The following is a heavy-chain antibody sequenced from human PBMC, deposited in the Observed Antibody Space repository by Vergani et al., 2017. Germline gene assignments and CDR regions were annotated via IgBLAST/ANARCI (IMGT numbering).Heavy chain of an antibody. J-gene: IGHJ6*02. Sequence: QVQLQQWGAGLLKPSETLSLTCAVYGGSFSGYYWSWIRQPPGKGLEWIGEINHSGSTYYNPSLKSRVTISVDTSKNQFSLKLSSVTAADTAVYYCARRIVVVPAANYYYYGMDVWGQGTTVTVSS. CDR1: GGSFSGYY. CDR2: INHSGST. V-gene: IGHV4-34*01. D-gene: IGHD2-2*01. CDR3: ARRIVVVPAANYYYYGMDV.